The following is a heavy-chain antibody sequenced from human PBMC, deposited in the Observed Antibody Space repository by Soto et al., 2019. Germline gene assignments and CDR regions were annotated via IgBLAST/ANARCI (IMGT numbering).Heavy chain of an antibody. CDR1: GFTFDDYA. D-gene: IGHD6-19*01. J-gene: IGHJ4*02. CDR2: ISWNSGSI. V-gene: IGHV3-9*01. CDR3: AKDIGFDSSRNFDY. Sequence: SLRLSCAASGFTFDDYAMHWVRQAPGKGLEWVSGISWNSGSIGYADSVKGRFTISRDNAKNSLYLQMNSLRAEDTALYYCAKDIGFDSSRNFDYWGQGTLVTVSS.